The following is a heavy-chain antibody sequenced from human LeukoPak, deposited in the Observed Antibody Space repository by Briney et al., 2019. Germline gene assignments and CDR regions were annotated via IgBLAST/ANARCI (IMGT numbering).Heavy chain of an antibody. CDR2: IYYSGST. D-gene: IGHD3-10*01. J-gene: IGHJ4*02. V-gene: IGHV4-59*08. CDR3: ARHRGYYGSGSYSI. CDR1: GGSISSYY. Sequence: PSETLSLTCTVSGGSISSYYWSWIRQPPGKGLEWIGYIYYSGSTNYNPSLKSRVTISVDTSKNQFSLKLSSVTAADTAVYYCARHRGYYGSGSYSIWGQGTLVTVSS.